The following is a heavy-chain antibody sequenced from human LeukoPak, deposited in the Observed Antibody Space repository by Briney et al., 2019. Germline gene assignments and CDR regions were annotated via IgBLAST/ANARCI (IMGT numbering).Heavy chain of an antibody. CDR3: ARLPIAAAGSGGYYYYGMDV. J-gene: IGHJ6*02. D-gene: IGHD6-13*01. CDR2: IYPGDSDT. Sequence: GESLKISCKGSGYSFTSYWIAWVRQMPGKGLEWMGIIYPGDSDTRYSPSFQGQVTISADKSISTAYLQWSSLKASDTAMYYCARLPIAAAGSGGYYYYGMDVWGQGTTVTVSS. V-gene: IGHV5-51*01. CDR1: GYSFTSYW.